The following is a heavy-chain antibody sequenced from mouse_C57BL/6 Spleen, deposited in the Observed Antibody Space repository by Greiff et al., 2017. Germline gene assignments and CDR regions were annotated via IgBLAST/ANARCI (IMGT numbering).Heavy chain of an antibody. V-gene: IGHV1-82*01. CDR1: GYAFSSSW. D-gene: IGHD2-4*01. Sequence: VQLQQSGPELVKPGASVKISCKASGYAFSSSWMNWVKQRPGKGLEWIGRIYPGDGDTNYNGKFKGKATLTADKSSSTAYMQLSSLTSEDSAVYFCARFRYDYDKVWYFDVWGTGTTVTVSS. CDR3: ARFRYDYDKVWYFDV. J-gene: IGHJ1*03. CDR2: IYPGDGDT.